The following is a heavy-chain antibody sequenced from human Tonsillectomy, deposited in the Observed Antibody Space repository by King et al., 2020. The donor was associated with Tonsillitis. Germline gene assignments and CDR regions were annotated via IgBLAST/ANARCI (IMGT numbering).Heavy chain of an antibody. Sequence: QLVQSGAEVKKPGESLKISCQGSGYNFASTWIGWVRQMPGQGLEGMGIIYPGDYDTRYSPSFQGQVTISADTSISTAYLHWSSLKASDTAMYYCARQGASVTRFYYYDHMDVWGNGTTVTVSS. D-gene: IGHD2-21*02. V-gene: IGHV5-51*01. CDR1: GYNFASTW. J-gene: IGHJ6*03. CDR3: ARQGASVTRFYYYDHMDV. CDR2: IYPGDYDT.